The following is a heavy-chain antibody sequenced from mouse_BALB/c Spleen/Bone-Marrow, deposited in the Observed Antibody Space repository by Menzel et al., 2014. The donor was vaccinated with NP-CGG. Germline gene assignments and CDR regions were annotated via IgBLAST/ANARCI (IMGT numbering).Heavy chain of an antibody. CDR1: GFTFSSCA. D-gene: IGHD2-14*01. Sequence: EVQRVESGGGLVKPGGSLKLSCAASGFTFSSCAMSWVRQTPEKRLEWVATISSGGSYTYCLDSVKGRFTISRDNAKNTLYLQMSSLRSKDTAMYYCARAGRYDGNLDYWGQGTTLTVSS. V-gene: IGHV5-9-3*01. CDR2: ISSGGSYT. CDR3: ARAGRYDGNLDY. J-gene: IGHJ2*01.